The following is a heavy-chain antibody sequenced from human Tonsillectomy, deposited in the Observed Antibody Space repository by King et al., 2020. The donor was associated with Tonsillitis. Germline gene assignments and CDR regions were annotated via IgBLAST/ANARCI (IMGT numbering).Heavy chain of an antibody. Sequence: VQLVESGGGLVQPGRSLRLSCTASGFTFGDYAMSWVRQAPGKGLEWVGFIRSKAYGGTTEYAASVKGRFTISRDHSKSIAYLQMNSLKTEDTAVYYCTRGPGYCTNGVCYKTYFDYWGQGTLVTVSS. V-gene: IGHV3-49*04. CDR1: GFTFGDYA. CDR2: IRSKAYGGTT. CDR3: TRGPGYCTNGVCYKTYFDY. J-gene: IGHJ4*02. D-gene: IGHD2-8*01.